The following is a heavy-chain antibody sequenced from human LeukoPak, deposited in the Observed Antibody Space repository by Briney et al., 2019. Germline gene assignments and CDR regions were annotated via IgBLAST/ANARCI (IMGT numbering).Heavy chain of an antibody. D-gene: IGHD3-22*01. V-gene: IGHV3-23*01. CDR1: GITLSNYG. CDR3: AKRGVVIRVILVGFHKEAYYFDS. Sequence: PGGSLRLSCAVSGITLSNYGMSWVRQAPGKGLEWVAGISDRGSRTNYADSVKGRFTISTDHPKNTLYLQMNSLRAEDTAVYFCAKRGVVIRVILVGFHKEAYYFDSRGQGALVTVSS. J-gene: IGHJ4*02. CDR2: ISDRGSRT.